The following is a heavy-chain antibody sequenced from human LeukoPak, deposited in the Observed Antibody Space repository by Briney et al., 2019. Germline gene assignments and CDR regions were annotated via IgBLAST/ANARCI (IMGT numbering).Heavy chain of an antibody. Sequence: PSETLSLTCTVSGGSISSYYWSWIRQPPGKGLEWIGYIYDSGSTNYNPSLKSRVTISVDTSKNQFSLKLSSVTAADTAVYYCARGVTTENWFDPWGQGTLVTVSS. D-gene: IGHD4-17*01. CDR2: IYDSGST. CDR3: ARGVTTENWFDP. V-gene: IGHV4-59*08. J-gene: IGHJ5*02. CDR1: GGSISSYY.